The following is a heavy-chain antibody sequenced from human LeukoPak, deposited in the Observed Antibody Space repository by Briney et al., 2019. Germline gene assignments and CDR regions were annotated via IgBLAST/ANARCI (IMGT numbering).Heavy chain of an antibody. J-gene: IGHJ4*02. D-gene: IGHD4-11*01. CDR1: GYTFTSYT. CDR3: ARERSNYASVGFDY. V-gene: IGHV1-18*01. Sequence: ASVKVSCKPSGYTFTSYTISWVRQAPGQGLEWMGWISTYNGNTKFVQKLQGRVTMTTDTSTSTAYMELRSLRSDDTAVYYCARERSNYASVGFDYWGQGTLVTVCS. CDR2: ISTYNGNT.